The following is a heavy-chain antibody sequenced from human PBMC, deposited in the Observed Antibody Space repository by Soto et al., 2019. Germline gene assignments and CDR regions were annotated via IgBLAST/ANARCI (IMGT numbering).Heavy chain of an antibody. CDR2: INHSGST. CDR3: ARFEDSSVFFDY. CDR1: GGSFSGYY. J-gene: IGHJ4*02. Sequence: SETLSLTCAVYGGSFSGYYWSWIRQPPGKGLEWIGEINHSGSTNYNPSLKSRVTISVDTSKNQFSLKLSSVTAADTAVYYCARFEDSSVFFDYWGQGTLVTVSS. D-gene: IGHD6-6*01. V-gene: IGHV4-34*01.